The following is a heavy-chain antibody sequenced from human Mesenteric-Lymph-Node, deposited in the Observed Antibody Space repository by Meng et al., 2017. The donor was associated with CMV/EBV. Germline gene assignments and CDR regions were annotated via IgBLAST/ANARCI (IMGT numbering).Heavy chain of an antibody. CDR1: GYTFTSYW. J-gene: IGHJ4*02. Sequence: GESLKISCKGSGYTFTSYWIAWVRQVPGKGLEWMGIIYHGDSDTSYSASFQGQVTISADKSISTAYLQWSSLKAADTAMYFCARYSELLDYWGQGALVTVSS. D-gene: IGHD1-26*01. CDR3: ARYSELLDY. CDR2: IYHGDSDT. V-gene: IGHV5-51*01.